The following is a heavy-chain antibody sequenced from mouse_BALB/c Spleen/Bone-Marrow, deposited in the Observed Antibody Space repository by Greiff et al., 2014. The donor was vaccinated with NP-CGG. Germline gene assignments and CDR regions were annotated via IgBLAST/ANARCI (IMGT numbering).Heavy chain of an antibody. CDR2: IDPANGNA. CDR1: GFNIKDTY. V-gene: IGHV14-3*02. D-gene: IGHD3-2*02. J-gene: IGHJ2*01. Sequence: EVQLQQSGAELVRPGASVKLSCTASGFNIKDTYMHWVKQRPEQGLEWIGRIDPANGNAKYDPKFQGKATITADTSSNTAYLQLSSLTSEDTAVYYCARHRLGTYFDFWGQGTTLTVSS. CDR3: ARHRLGTYFDF.